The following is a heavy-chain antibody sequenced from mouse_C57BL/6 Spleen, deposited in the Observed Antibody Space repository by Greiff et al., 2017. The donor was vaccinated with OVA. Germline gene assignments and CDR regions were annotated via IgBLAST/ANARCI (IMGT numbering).Heavy chain of an antibody. J-gene: IGHJ3*01. CDR1: GFSLTSYG. CDR2: IWSGGST. D-gene: IGHD3-1*01. Sequence: QVQLKESGPGLVQPSQSLSITCTVSGFSLTSYGVHWVRQSPGKGLEWLGVIWSGGSTDYNAAFISRLSISKDNSKSQVFFKMNSLQADDTAIYDCARGAGYDFTGFADWGQGTLVTVSA. V-gene: IGHV2-2*01. CDR3: ARGAGYDFTGFAD.